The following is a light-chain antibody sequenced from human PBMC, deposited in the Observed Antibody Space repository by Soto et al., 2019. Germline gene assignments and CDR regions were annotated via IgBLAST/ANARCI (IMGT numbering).Light chain of an antibody. V-gene: IGKV1-5*01. CDR3: QHSGA. J-gene: IGKJ1*01. CDR2: DAS. CDR1: QSISSW. Sequence: DHQLTQSASTLTASVGDRVASACRASQSISSWLAWDQEKPGKAPKLLIYDASSLESGVPSRFSGSGSGTEFTLTVSGLQADYFATYYCQHSGAFGQGTKV.